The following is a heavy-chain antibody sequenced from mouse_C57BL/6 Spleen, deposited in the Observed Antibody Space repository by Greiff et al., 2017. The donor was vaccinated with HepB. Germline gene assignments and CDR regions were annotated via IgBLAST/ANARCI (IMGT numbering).Heavy chain of an antibody. Sequence: EVQLVESGGGLVQPKGSLKLSCAASGFTFNTYAMHWVRQAPGKGLEWVARIRSKSSNYATYYADSVKDRFTISRDDSQSMLYLQMNNLKTEDTAMYYCVRDYYGSSWDYYAMDYWGQGTSVTVSS. V-gene: IGHV10-3*01. D-gene: IGHD1-1*01. CDR1: GFTFNTYA. CDR2: IRSKSSNYAT. CDR3: VRDYYGSSWDYYAMDY. J-gene: IGHJ4*01.